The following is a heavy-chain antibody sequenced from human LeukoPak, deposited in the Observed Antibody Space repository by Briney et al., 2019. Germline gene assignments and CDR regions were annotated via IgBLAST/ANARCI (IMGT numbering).Heavy chain of an antibody. D-gene: IGHD3-22*01. V-gene: IGHV3-53*01. J-gene: IGHJ6*02. CDR3: ARVDASGGYVQDFYGLDV. CDR2: IYTTGTT. CDR1: GFSVSSNY. Sequence: GGSLRLPCAASGFSVSSNYMSWVRQAPGKGLEWVSIIYTTGTTSYADSVKGRFTISRDNSENTLYLQMSSLRVEDTAVYYCARVDASGGYVQDFYGLDVWGQGTTVTVSS.